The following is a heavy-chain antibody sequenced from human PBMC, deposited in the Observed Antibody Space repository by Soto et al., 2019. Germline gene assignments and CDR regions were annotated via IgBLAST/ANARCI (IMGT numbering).Heavy chain of an antibody. D-gene: IGHD2-15*01. CDR1: GYTFTTYG. V-gene: IGHV1-18*01. CDR3: ARDHGYCSGGTCYPRY. CDR2: ISAYNGNT. Sequence: ASVKVSCEASGYTFTTYGISWVRQAPGQGLEWMGWISAYNGNTNYAQKLQGRVTMTTDTSTSTAYMELRSLRSDDTAVYYCARDHGYCSGGTCYPRYWGQGTLVTVSS. J-gene: IGHJ4*02.